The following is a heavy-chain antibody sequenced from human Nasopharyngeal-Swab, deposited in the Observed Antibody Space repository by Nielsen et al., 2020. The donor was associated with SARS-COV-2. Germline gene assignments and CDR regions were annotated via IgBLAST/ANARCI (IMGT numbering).Heavy chain of an antibody. J-gene: IGHJ1*01. D-gene: IGHD6-19*01. CDR2: ISSSGGTN. CDR1: GFTFSIYN. V-gene: IGHV3-48*01. CDR3: ARRAVAGEYFQH. Sequence: GGSLRLSCAASGFTFSIYNMNWVRQAPGKGLEWVAYISSSGGTNNYADSVRGRFTISRDNAKNSLYLQMNSLRAEGTAVYYCARRAVAGEYFQHWGQGTLVTVSS.